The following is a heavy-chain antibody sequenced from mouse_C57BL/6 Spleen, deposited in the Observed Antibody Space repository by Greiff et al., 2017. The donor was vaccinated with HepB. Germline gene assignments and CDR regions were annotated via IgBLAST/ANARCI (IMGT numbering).Heavy chain of an antibody. CDR1: GYSITSGYY. V-gene: IGHV3-6*01. Sequence: EVKLMESGPGLVKPSQSLSLTCSVTGYSITSGYYWNWIRQFPGNKLEWMGYISYDGSNNYNPSLKNRISITRDTSKNQFFLKLNSVTTEDTATYYCASLITTVVAPRYFDVWGTGTTVTVSS. CDR3: ASLITTVVAPRYFDV. D-gene: IGHD1-1*01. J-gene: IGHJ1*03. CDR2: ISYDGSN.